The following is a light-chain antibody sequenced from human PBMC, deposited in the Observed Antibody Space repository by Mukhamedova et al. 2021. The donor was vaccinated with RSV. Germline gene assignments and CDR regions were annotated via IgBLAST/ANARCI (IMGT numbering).Light chain of an antibody. CDR3: QQSSTTPYT. V-gene: IGKV1-39*01. J-gene: IGKJ2*01. Sequence: WYQRRVHGKAPNLLIYAASSLQSGVPSRFSGRGSATDFTLTISGLQPEDFATYYCQQSSTTPYTFGQGTKLQIK. CDR2: AAS.